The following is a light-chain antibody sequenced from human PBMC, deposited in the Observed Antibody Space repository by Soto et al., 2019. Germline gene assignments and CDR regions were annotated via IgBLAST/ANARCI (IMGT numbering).Light chain of an antibody. J-gene: IGKJ3*01. CDR3: HQYGTAPLT. CDR2: DAS. Sequence: EIVLTQSPATLSLSPGERATFSCRASQSVGSYLAWYQQKPGQAPRLLIYDASNRATGIPDRFSGSGSGTDFTLTISRLEPEDFSVYYCHQYGTAPLTFGPGTKVDIK. CDR1: QSVGSY. V-gene: IGKV3-11*01.